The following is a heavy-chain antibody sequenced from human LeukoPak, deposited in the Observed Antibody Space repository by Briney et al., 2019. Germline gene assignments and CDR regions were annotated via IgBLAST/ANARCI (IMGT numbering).Heavy chain of an antibody. V-gene: IGHV3-48*01. CDR2: ITTSSSTI. CDR1: GFTFSDYS. J-gene: IGHJ4*02. D-gene: IGHD3-10*01. CDR3: ATDGLAKFGALDY. Sequence: GGSLRLSCAASGFTFSDYSMNWVRQAPGKGLEWVSYITTSSSTIYSADSVRGRFTISRDNAKNSLYLQMNSLRAEDTAVYYCATDGLAKFGALDYWGQGTLVTVSS.